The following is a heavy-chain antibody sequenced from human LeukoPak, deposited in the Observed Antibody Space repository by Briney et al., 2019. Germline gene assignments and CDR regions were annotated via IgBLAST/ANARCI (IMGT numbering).Heavy chain of an antibody. J-gene: IGHJ6*03. D-gene: IGHD3-3*01. V-gene: IGHV4-59*01. Sequence: SETLSLTCTVSGGSISSYYWSWIRQPPGKGLEWIGYIYYSGSTNYNPSLKSRVTISVDTSKNQFSLKLSSVTAADTAVYYCARGYYDFWSGTPDDYYMDVWGKGTTVTVSS. CDR1: GGSISSYY. CDR2: IYYSGST. CDR3: ARGYYDFWSGTPDDYYMDV.